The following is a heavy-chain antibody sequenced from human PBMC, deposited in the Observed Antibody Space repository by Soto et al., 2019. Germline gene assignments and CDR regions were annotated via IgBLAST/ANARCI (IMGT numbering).Heavy chain of an antibody. CDR2: IWYDGSNK. D-gene: IGHD3-10*01. CDR3: ARDFNPAYGSGSLDY. V-gene: IGHV3-33*01. J-gene: IGHJ4*02. Sequence: QVQLVESGGGVVQPGRSLRLSCAASGFTFSSYGMHWVRQAPGKGLEWVAVIWYDGSNKYYADSVKGRFTISRDNSKNTLYLQMNSLRAEDTAVYYCARDFNPAYGSGSLDYWGQGTLVTVSS. CDR1: GFTFSSYG.